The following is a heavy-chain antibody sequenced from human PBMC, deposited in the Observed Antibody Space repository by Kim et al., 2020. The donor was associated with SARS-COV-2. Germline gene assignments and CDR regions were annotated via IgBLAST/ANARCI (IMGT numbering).Heavy chain of an antibody. D-gene: IGHD3-3*01. CDR3: ARADVTTIFGVVIIPVYDFDY. Sequence: ASVKVSCKASGYTFTSYAMNWVRQAPAQGLEWMGWINTNTGNPTYAQGFTGRFVFSLDTSVSTAYLQISSLKAEDTAVYYCARADVTTIFGVVIIPVYDFDYWGQGTLVTVSS. CDR1: GYTFTSYA. J-gene: IGHJ4*02. CDR2: INTNTGNP. V-gene: IGHV7-4-1*02.